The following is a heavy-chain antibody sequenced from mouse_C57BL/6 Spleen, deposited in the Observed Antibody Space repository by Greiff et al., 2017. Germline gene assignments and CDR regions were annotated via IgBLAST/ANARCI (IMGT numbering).Heavy chain of an antibody. J-gene: IGHJ1*03. Sequence: EVKLMESGGGLVKPGGSLKLSCAASGFTFSSYAMSWVRQTPEKRLEWVATISDGGSYTYYPDNVKGRFTISRDNAKNNLYLQMRHLKSEDTAMYYCARYYGPWYFDVWGTGTTVTVSS. CDR1: GFTFSSYA. CDR3: ARYYGPWYFDV. CDR2: ISDGGSYT. D-gene: IGHD1-1*02. V-gene: IGHV5-4*03.